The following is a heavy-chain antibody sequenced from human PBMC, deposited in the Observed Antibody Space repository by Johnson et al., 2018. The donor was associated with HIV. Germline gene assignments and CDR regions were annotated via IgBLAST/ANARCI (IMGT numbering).Heavy chain of an antibody. CDR1: GFNFDDYA. J-gene: IGHJ3*02. Sequence: LVESGGVVVQPGGSLRLSCGASGFNFDDYAMHWVRQAPGKGLEWVSLISWDGGDTYYADSVKGRFTISRDNNKKSLYLQMNSLTDEDAALYYCAKDSDTFYFGSGAAFDIWGQGTLVTVSS. CDR3: AKDSDTFYFGSGAAFDI. CDR2: ISWDGGDT. D-gene: IGHD3-10*01. V-gene: IGHV3-43D*03.